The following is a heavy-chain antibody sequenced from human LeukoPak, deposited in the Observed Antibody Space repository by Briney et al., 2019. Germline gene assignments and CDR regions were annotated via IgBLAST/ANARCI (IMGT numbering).Heavy chain of an antibody. CDR2: IYTSGST. J-gene: IGHJ6*02. V-gene: IGHV4-4*07. CDR3: ARDHITMIGYYYYGMDV. D-gene: IGHD3-22*01. CDR1: GGSISSYY. Sequence: SETLSLTCTVSGGSISSYYWSWIRQPAGKGLEWIGRIYTSGSTNYNPSLKSRVTMSVDTSKNQFSLKLSSVTAADTAVYYCARDHITMIGYYYYGMDVWGQGTTVTVSS.